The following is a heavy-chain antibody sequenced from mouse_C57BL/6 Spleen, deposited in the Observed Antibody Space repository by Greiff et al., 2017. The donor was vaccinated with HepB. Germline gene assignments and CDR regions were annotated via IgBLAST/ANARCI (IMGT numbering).Heavy chain of an antibody. J-gene: IGHJ3*01. D-gene: IGHD1-2*01. CDR2: IDPSDSYT. CDR1: GYTFTSYW. Sequence: QVQLQQPGAELVMPGASVKLSCKASGYTFTSYWMHWVKQRPGQGLEWIGEIDPSDSYTNYNQKFKGKSTLTVDKSSSTAYMQLSSLTSEDSAVYYCAITTASPWFAYWGQGTLVTVSA. V-gene: IGHV1-69*01. CDR3: AITTASPWFAY.